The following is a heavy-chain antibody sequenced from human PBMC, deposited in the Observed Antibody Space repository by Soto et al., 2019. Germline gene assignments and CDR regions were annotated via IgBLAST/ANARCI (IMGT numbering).Heavy chain of an antibody. CDR1: GFTSNNYASYA. CDR2: INAGGDTT. D-gene: IGHD3-10*01. V-gene: IGHV3-23*01. CDR3: ATLKLGYNYMDV. Sequence: EVQLLESGGGLVQPGGSLRLSCAASGFTSNNYASYAMRWVRQAPGRGLEWHTTINAGGDTTYYADSVKGRFTIYRDNSKNTMYLQMNSLRAEDTAVYYCATLKLGYNYMDVGGKGTTVTVSS. J-gene: IGHJ6*03.